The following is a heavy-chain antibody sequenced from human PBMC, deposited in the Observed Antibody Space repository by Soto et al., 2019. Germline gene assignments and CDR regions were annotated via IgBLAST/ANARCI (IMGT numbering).Heavy chain of an antibody. V-gene: IGHV1-46*01. D-gene: IGHD6-13*01. CDR1: GYTFTSYY. CDR2: INPSGGST. CDR3: AREMTGYSSSWYLDY. J-gene: IGHJ4*02. Sequence: ASVKVSCKASGYTFTSYYMHWVRQAPGQGLEWMGIINPSGGSTSYAQKFQGRVTMTRDTSTSTVYMELSSLRSEDTAVYYCAREMTGYSSSWYLDYWGQGTLVTSPQ.